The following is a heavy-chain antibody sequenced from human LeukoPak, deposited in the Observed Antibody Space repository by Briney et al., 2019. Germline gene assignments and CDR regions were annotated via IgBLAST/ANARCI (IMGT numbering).Heavy chain of an antibody. V-gene: IGHV3-21*01. CDR1: GFTFSSYS. D-gene: IGHD6-13*01. CDR3: ARVSFSSSWYE. Sequence: KAGGSLRLSCAASGFTFSSYSMNWVRQAPGKWLEWVSSISSSSSYIYYADSVKGRFTISRDNAKNSLYLQMNSLRAEDTAAYYCARVSFSSSWYEGGQGTLVTVSP. J-gene: IGHJ4*02. CDR2: ISSSSSYI.